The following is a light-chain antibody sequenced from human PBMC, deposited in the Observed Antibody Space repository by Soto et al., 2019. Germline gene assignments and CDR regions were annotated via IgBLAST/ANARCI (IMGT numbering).Light chain of an antibody. CDR1: NIGSKS. CDR2: YDT. J-gene: IGLJ3*02. CDR3: QVWDTGSDHVV. Sequence: SSELTQPPSVSVAPGKTARITCGGNNIGSKSVHWYQQRAGQAPVLVIYYDTDRPSGIPERISGSNSGNTATLTISRVEAGDEADYYCQVWDTGSDHVVFGGGTKLTVL. V-gene: IGLV3-21*04.